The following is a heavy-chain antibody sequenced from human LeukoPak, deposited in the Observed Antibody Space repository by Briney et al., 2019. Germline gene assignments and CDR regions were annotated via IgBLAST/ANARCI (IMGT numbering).Heavy chain of an antibody. V-gene: IGHV3-9*01. CDR3: GRALQDYYYGTTGYYGLGY. Sequence: PGRSLRLSCAASGFTFADYAMHWVRQAPGKGLEWVSGISWSSGTIGYADSVKGRFTISRDDVKNSLYLQMNSLRAEDTALYYCGRALQDYYYGTTGYYGLGYWGQGTLVTVSS. CDR1: GFTFADYA. J-gene: IGHJ4*02. CDR2: ISWSSGTI. D-gene: IGHD3-22*01.